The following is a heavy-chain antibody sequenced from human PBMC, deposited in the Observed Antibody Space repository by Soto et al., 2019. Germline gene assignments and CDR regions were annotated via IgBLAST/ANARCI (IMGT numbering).Heavy chain of an antibody. V-gene: IGHV1-2*02. CDR2: INPKTGDT. Sequence: GASVKVSCKTSGYTFTGYYLNWVRQAPGRGLEWVGWINPKTGDTNNAQKFQGRVTMTTDTSISTGYMELSGLKSDDTAVYYCVTGDHLVRWGQGTRVTVYS. CDR1: GYTFTGYY. D-gene: IGHD6-6*01. J-gene: IGHJ4*02. CDR3: VTGDHLVR.